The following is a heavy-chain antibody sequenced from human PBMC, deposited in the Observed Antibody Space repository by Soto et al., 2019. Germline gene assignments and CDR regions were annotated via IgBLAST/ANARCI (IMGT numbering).Heavy chain of an antibody. D-gene: IGHD3-22*01. J-gene: IGHJ4*02. Sequence: PXESLKISFKGCGYSFAGYWITWVRQKPGKSLEWMGRIDPSDSQTYYSPSFRGHVTISVTKSITTVFLQWSSLRASDTAMYYCARQIYDSDTGPNFQYYFDSWGQGTPVTVSS. V-gene: IGHV5-10-1*01. CDR2: IDPSDSQT. CDR1: GYSFAGYW. CDR3: ARQIYDSDTGPNFQYYFDS.